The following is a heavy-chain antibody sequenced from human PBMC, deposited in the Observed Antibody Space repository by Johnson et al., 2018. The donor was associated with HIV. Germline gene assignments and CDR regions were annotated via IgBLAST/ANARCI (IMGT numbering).Heavy chain of an antibody. CDR1: GLTVSSYA. CDR3: ARGWELLTPAFDI. J-gene: IGHJ3*02. Sequence: VQLVESGGGLVRPGRSLRLSCSASGLTVSSYAMHWVRQAPGTGLEYVAAISSDGGSTYYANSVTGRFTISRANSKNTLYLQMGSLRAEDMAVYYCARGWELLTPAFDIWGQGTMVTVSS. D-gene: IGHD1-26*01. V-gene: IGHV3-64*01. CDR2: ISSDGGST.